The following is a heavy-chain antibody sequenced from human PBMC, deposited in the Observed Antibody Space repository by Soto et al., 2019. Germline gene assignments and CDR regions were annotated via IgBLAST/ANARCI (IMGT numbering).Heavy chain of an antibody. D-gene: IGHD2-21*02. CDR2: ISAYNGNT. V-gene: IGHV1-18*01. CDR3: AVTYCGGDCYSYYGMDV. CDR1: GYTFTNYG. Sequence: ASVKVSCKASGYTFTNYGISWVRQAPGQGLEWMGWISAYNGNTNYAQKLQGRVTMTTDTSTSTAYMELRSLRSDDTAVYYCAVTYCGGDCYSYYGMDVWGQGTTVTVSS. J-gene: IGHJ6*02.